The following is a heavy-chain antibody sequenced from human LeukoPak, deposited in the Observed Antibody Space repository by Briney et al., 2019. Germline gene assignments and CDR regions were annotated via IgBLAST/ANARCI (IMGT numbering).Heavy chain of an antibody. CDR2: ISGSGGST. CDR1: GFTFTTYA. D-gene: IGHD6-19*01. Sequence: GGSLRLSCAASGFTFTTYAMSWVRQAPGKGLEWVSGISGSGGSTYYADSVKGRFTISRDNSKNTLYLQMNSLRAEDTAVYYCAKDTAVAGSDYWGQGTLVTVSS. J-gene: IGHJ4*02. CDR3: AKDTAVAGSDY. V-gene: IGHV3-23*01.